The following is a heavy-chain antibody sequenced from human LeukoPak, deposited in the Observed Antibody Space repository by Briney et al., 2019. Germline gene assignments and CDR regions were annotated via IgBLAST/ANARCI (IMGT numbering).Heavy chain of an antibody. CDR1: GIIITSYW. CDR3: ASHSYGYNH. CDR2: IKQDGSEK. J-gene: IGHJ5*02. Sequence: GGSLRLSCAASGIIITSYWMSWVRQTPGKGLEWAANIKQDGSEKNYVDSVKGRFTIFRDNARNSLYLQMNSLRAEDTAVYYCASHSYGYNHWGQGTLVIVSS. V-gene: IGHV3-7*01. D-gene: IGHD3-16*01.